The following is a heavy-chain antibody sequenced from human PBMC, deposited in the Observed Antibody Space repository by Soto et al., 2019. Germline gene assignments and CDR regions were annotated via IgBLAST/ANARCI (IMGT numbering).Heavy chain of an antibody. J-gene: IGHJ6*02. Sequence: SETLSLTCTVSGGSISSSSYYWGWIRQPPGKGLEWIGSIYYSGSTYYNPSLKSRVTISVDTSKNQFSLKLSSVTAADTAVYYCAREITARPGSPNGPTSYYYGMDVWGQGTTVTVSS. CDR2: IYYSGST. V-gene: IGHV4-39*01. CDR3: AREITARPGSPNGPTSYYYGMDV. D-gene: IGHD3-10*01. CDR1: GGSISSSSYY.